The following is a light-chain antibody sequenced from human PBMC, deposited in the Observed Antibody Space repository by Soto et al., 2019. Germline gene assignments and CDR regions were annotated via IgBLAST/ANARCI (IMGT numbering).Light chain of an antibody. CDR2: GAS. J-gene: IGKJ4*01. CDR3: QQRIYLFT. V-gene: IGKV3-15*01. Sequence: EIVMTQSPATLSVSPGERATLSCRASQSVSDKSAWYQQKPGQAPRLLIFGASTRATGIPARFSGSGSGTEFTLTISSMQSEDFAVYYCQQRIYLFTLGGGTKVDIK. CDR1: QSVSDK.